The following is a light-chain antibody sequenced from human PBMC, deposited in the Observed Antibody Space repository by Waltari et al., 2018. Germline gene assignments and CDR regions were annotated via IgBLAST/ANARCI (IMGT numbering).Light chain of an antibody. Sequence: DIQMTQSPSTLSASVGDRVTITCRASQTVSNLLAWFQQKPGKAPKLLIYKASSLESGVPSRFSGSGSGTEFTLTISGLQPDDFATYYCQQYQSYSWTFGQGTKVETK. V-gene: IGKV1-5*03. J-gene: IGKJ1*01. CDR1: QTVSNL. CDR3: QQYQSYSWT. CDR2: KAS.